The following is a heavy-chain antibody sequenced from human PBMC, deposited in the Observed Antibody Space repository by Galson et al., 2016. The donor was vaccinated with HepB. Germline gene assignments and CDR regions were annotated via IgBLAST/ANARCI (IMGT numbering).Heavy chain of an antibody. V-gene: IGHV3-48*02. D-gene: IGHD3-22*01. J-gene: IGHJ4*02. Sequence: SLRLSCAASGFTFRTYSMNWVRQAPGKGLEWISYISSSGSTIHYADSVRGRFTISRDNAKNSLYLQMNSLRDEDTAVYHCARVAFNFYDTSGYYHMDRYYFDYWGQGTLVTVSS. CDR1: GFTFRTYS. CDR2: ISSSGSTI. CDR3: ARVAFNFYDTSGYYHMDRYYFDY.